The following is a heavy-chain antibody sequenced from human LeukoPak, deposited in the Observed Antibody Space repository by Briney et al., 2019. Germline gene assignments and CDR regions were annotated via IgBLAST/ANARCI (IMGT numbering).Heavy chain of an antibody. CDR1: GGSFSGYY. CDR2: IYYSGST. V-gene: IGHV4-34*01. D-gene: IGHD3-16*02. CDR3: ASSGYVWGSYRPFDY. J-gene: IGHJ4*02. Sequence: PSETLSLTCAVYGGSFSGYYWSWIRQPPGKGLEWIGSIYYSGSTYYNPSLKSRVTISVDTSKNQFSLKLSSVTAADTAVYYCASSGYVWGSYRPFDYWGQGTLVTVSS.